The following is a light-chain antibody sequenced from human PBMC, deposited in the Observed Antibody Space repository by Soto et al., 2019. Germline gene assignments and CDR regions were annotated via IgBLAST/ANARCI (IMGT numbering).Light chain of an antibody. J-gene: IGKJ4*01. CDR1: QGIGSY. CDR2: AS. V-gene: IGKV1-9*01. Sequence: DIQLTQSPSFLSASVGDRVTITCRASQGIGSYLVWYQQKPGKAPKLLIYASTLQNGVPSSFSGSGSGTEFTLTISSLQPEDFATYYCQQLNIYPLTFGGGTKVEIK. CDR3: QQLNIYPLT.